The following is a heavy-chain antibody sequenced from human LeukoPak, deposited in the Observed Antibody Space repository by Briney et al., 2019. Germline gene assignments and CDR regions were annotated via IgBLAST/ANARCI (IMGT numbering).Heavy chain of an antibody. J-gene: IGHJ5*02. D-gene: IGHD3-22*01. CDR2: IYHSGST. CDR1: GGSISSSSYY. CDR3: ARLNTAYYYDSSGYLHWFDP. Sequence: SETLSLTCTVSGGSISSSSYYWGWIRQPPGKGLEWIGSIYHSGSTYYNPSLKSRVTISVDRSKNQFSLKLSSVTAADTAVYYCARLNTAYYYDSSGYLHWFDPWGQGTLVTVSS. V-gene: IGHV4-39*07.